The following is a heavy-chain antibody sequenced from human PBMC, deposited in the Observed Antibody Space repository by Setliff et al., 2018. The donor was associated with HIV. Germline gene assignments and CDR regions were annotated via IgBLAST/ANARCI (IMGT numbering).Heavy chain of an antibody. J-gene: IGHJ3*02. Sequence: GGSLRLSCAASGFSFSNVWMSWVRQAPGKGLGWVGRIRSKTAGGTIEYAAPVKGRFTISRDDSENTLYLQMNSLKTEDTAEYYCASDRVDGSENYYNAFDIWGQGTMVTVSS. CDR1: GFSFSNVW. V-gene: IGHV3-15*01. D-gene: IGHD3-10*01. CDR3: ASDRVDGSENYYNAFDI. CDR2: IRSKTAGGTI.